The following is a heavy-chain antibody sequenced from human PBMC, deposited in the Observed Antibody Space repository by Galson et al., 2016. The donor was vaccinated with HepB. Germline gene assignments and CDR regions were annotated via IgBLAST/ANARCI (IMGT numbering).Heavy chain of an antibody. Sequence: SVKVSCKASGYTFTTSGISWVRQAPGQGLEWMGWISTYSGNTKYAQKFQGGPTLTTDSSTTTASMELRSLRFDDTALYYFARDVQYPFDSWGPATLGTVSS. V-gene: IGHV1-18*01. D-gene: IGHD2/OR15-2a*01. CDR2: ISTYSGNT. J-gene: IGHJ4*02. CDR1: GYTFTTSG. CDR3: ARDVQYPFDS.